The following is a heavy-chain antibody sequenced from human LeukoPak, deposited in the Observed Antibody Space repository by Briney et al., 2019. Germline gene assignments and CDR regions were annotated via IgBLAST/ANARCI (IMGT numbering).Heavy chain of an antibody. Sequence: PGGSLRLSCAASGFTVNSNYMNWVRQASGKGLEWVSVVYSDDTTYYADSVKGRFTISRDNSKNTLYLQMNNLRAEDTAVYYCARGGGYYAIDYWGQGTLVTVSP. CDR2: VYSDDTT. J-gene: IGHJ4*02. CDR3: ARGGGYYAIDY. CDR1: GFTVNSNY. D-gene: IGHD1-26*01. V-gene: IGHV3-53*01.